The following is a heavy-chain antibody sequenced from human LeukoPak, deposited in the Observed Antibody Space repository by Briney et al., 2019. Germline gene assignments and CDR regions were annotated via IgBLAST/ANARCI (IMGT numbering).Heavy chain of an antibody. CDR1: GFTFSSYA. CDR2: ISYNGSNK. J-gene: IGHJ4*02. D-gene: IGHD3-10*01. Sequence: QSGRSLRLSCAASGFTFSSYAMHWVRQAPGKGLEWVAVISYNGSNKYYADSVKGRFTISRDNSKNTLYLQMNSLRAEDTAVYYCARDFGRIWFGELFSQGFDYWGQGTLVTVSS. CDR3: ARDFGRIWFGELFSQGFDY. V-gene: IGHV3-30*04.